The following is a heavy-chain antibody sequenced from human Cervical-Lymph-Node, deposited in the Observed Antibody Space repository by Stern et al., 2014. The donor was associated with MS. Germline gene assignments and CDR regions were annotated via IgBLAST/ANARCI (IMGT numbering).Heavy chain of an antibody. Sequence: QMQLVESGAEVRKPGASVKVSCEASGYTFTAYYINWLRQAPGHGPEWLGWINPDRDGTNYAQKFQARVTMTRDTSIGTAYMELSGLRSDDTAVYFCARGGGGWFFDYWGQGTLVTVSS. V-gene: IGHV1-2*02. CDR1: GYTFTAYY. CDR2: INPDRDGT. D-gene: IGHD6-19*01. J-gene: IGHJ4*02. CDR3: ARGGGGWFFDY.